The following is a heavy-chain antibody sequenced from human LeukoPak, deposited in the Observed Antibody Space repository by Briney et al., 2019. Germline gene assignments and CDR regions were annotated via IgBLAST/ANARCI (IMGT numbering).Heavy chain of an antibody. D-gene: IGHD5-18*01. CDR2: INPKTNGA. V-gene: IGHV1-2*02. Sequence: ASVKVSCKTSGYSFTDHYLHWVRQAPGQGLEWMGWINPKTNGAIFVQKFQGRVTMTRDTSISTAYMELSRLRSDDTAVYYCARLLSPNTAMVTDYWGQGTLVTVSS. J-gene: IGHJ4*02. CDR3: ARLLSPNTAMVTDY. CDR1: GYSFTDHY.